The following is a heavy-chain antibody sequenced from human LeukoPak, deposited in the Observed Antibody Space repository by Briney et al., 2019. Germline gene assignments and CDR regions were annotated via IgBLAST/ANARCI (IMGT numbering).Heavy chain of an antibody. D-gene: IGHD2-15*01. CDR1: GFSLSTSGVG. CDR2: IYWNDDK. CDR3: AHRRPSARIVVVNWFDP. J-gene: IGHJ5*02. V-gene: IGHV2-5*01. Sequence: SGPTLVNPTQTLTLTCTFSGFSLSTSGVGVGWIRQPPGKALEWLALIYWNDDKRYSPSLKSRLTITKDTSKNQVVLTMTNMDPVDTATYYCAHRRPSARIVVVNWFDPWGQGTLVTVSS.